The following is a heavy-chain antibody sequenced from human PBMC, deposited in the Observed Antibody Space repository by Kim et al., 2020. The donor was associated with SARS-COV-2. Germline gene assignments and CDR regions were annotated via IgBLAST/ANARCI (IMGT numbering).Heavy chain of an antibody. D-gene: IGHD6-19*01. Sequence: GGSLRLSCAASGFTFSSYAMSWVRQAPGKGLEWVSAISGSGGSTYYADSVKGRLTISRDNSKNTLYLQMNSLRAEDTAVYYCAKHLIYSGYSSGWYLFDYWGQGTLVTVSS. J-gene: IGHJ4*02. CDR2: ISGSGGST. CDR3: AKHLIYSGYSSGWYLFDY. CDR1: GFTFSSYA. V-gene: IGHV3-23*01.